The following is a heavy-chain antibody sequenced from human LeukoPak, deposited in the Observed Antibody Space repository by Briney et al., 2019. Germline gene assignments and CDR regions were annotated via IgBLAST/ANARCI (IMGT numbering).Heavy chain of an antibody. D-gene: IGHD3-10*01. V-gene: IGHV3-23*01. Sequence: GGSLRLSCAASGLTFSSYAMSWVRQAPGKGLEWVSGISGSGGSTYYADSVQGRFTISRDNSKNTLYLQMNNLRAEDTAVYYCARELSRTGAFDYWGQGTLVTVSS. CDR1: GLTFSSYA. J-gene: IGHJ4*02. CDR3: ARELSRTGAFDY. CDR2: ISGSGGST.